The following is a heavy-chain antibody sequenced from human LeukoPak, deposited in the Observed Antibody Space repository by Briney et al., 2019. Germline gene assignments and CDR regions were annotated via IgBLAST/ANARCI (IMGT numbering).Heavy chain of an antibody. CDR2: IYYSGST. CDR1: GGSISSGDYY. CDR3: ARGYCSGGNCYRYGVDV. J-gene: IGHJ6*02. Sequence: SQTLSLTCTVSGGSISSGDYYWSWIRQPPGKGLEWIGYIYYSGSTYYNPSLKSRVTISEDTSKNQFSLKLSSVTAADTAVYYCARGYCSGGNCYRYGVDVWGQGTTVTVSS. V-gene: IGHV4-30-4*01. D-gene: IGHD2-15*01.